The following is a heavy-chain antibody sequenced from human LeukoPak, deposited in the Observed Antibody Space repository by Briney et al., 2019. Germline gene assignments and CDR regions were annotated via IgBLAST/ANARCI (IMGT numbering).Heavy chain of an antibody. D-gene: IGHD5-18*01. V-gene: IGHV3-21*01. CDR2: ISSSSSYI. CDR1: GFTFSSYS. J-gene: IGHJ4*02. CDR3: ARDRRIQLWLDPFDY. Sequence: GGSLRLSCAASGFTFSSYSMKWVRQAPGKGLEWVSYISSSSSYIYYADSVKGRFTISRDNAKNSLYLQMNSLRAEDTAVYYCARDRRIQLWLDPFDYWGQGTLVTASS.